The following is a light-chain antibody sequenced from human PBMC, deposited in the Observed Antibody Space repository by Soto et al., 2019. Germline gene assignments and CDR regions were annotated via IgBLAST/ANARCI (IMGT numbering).Light chain of an antibody. J-gene: IGLJ1*01. V-gene: IGLV2-14*01. CDR2: EVS. CDR3: SSYTSSSTRV. Sequence: QSALAQPASVAGSPGQTITISCTGTSRDVGCYNYVSWYQQHPGKAPKLMIYEVSNRPSGVSNRFSGSKSGNTASLTISGLQAEDEADYYCSSYTSSSTRVFGTGTKVTVL. CDR1: SRDVGCYNY.